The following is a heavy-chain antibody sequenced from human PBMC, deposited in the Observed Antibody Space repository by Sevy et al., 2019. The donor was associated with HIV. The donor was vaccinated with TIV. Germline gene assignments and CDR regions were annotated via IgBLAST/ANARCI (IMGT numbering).Heavy chain of an antibody. CDR3: ARRPDFGVVIPTGVMDV. Sequence: GGSLRLSCAASGFTFSTYAMTWVRQAPGKGLQWVSVISGSGGNTYYADSVKGRFTISRDNSKNTMYLQMNSLRAEDTAVYYCARRPDFGVVIPTGVMDVWGQGTTVTVSS. J-gene: IGHJ6*02. CDR2: ISGSGGNT. V-gene: IGHV3-23*01. D-gene: IGHD3-3*01. CDR1: GFTFSTYA.